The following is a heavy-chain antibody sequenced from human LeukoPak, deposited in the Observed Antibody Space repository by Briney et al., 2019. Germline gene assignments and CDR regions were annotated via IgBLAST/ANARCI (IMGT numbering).Heavy chain of an antibody. CDR3: TRGAGWLIDY. D-gene: IGHD3-16*01. CDR2: FYNSGSS. Sequence: GSLRLSCAASGFTFDDYAMHWIRQPPGKGLEWIGYFYNSGSSTYNPSLKSRVTISADTSKNQFSLKLNSVTAADTAVYYCTRGAGWLIDYWGQGILVTVSS. CDR1: GFTFDDYA. V-gene: IGHV4-59*01. J-gene: IGHJ4*02.